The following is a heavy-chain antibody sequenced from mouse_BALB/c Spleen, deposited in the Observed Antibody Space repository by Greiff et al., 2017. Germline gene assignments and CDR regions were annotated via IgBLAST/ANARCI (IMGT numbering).Heavy chain of an antibody. CDR1: GFTFSSYA. CDR2: ISSGGST. Sequence: EVKLMESGGGLVKPGGSLKLSCAASGFTFSSYAMSWVRQTPEKRLEWVASISSGGSTYYPDSVKGRFTISRDNARNILYLQMSSLRSEDTAMYYCARSISSLDYWGQGTTLTVSS. D-gene: IGHD1-1*01. J-gene: IGHJ2*01. CDR3: ARSISSLDY. V-gene: IGHV5-6-5*01.